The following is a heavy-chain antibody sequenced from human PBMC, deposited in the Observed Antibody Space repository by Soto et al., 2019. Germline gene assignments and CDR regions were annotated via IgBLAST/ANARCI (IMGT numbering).Heavy chain of an antibody. J-gene: IGHJ6*02. V-gene: IGHV3-13*01. D-gene: IGHD1-26*01. CDR2: IGTAGDT. CDR1: GFTFSSYD. CDR3: ARTVGAGDYYYGMDV. Sequence: GGSLRLSCAASGFTFSSYDMHWVRQATGKGLEWVSAIGTAGDTYYPGSVKGRFTISRENAKNSLYLQMNSLRAGDTAVYYCARTVGAGDYYYGMDVWGQGTTVTV.